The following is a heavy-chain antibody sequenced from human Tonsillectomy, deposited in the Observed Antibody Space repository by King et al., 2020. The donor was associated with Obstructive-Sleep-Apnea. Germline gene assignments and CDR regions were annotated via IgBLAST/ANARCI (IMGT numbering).Heavy chain of an antibody. CDR2: LGTAGYT. J-gene: IGHJ4*02. V-gene: IGHV3-13*01. D-gene: IGHD2-2*01. Sequence: QLVQSGGGLVQPGGSLRLSCAASGFTLSTYDMHWVRQVTGKGLEWVSALGTAGYTYYPGSVKGRFTISRDNAKNSLYLQMNSLRAGDTAVYYCARGLGYCSSTSCYFDYWGQGTLVTVSS. CDR3: ARGLGYCSSTSCYFDY. CDR1: GFTLSTYD.